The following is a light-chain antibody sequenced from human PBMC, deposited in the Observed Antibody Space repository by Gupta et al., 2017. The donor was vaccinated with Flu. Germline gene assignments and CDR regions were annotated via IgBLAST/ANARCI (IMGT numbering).Light chain of an antibody. CDR1: ALTNQY. CDR3: QSADISATFV. J-gene: IGLJ1*01. V-gene: IGLV3-25*03. CDR2: KDN. Sequence: SYELTQPPSVSVSPGQTATIPCPGDALTNQYVYWYRQRPGQAPVLLIYKDNERPSGIPERFSGSSSGTTATLSISRVQAEDEADYYCQSADISATFVFGTGTRVTVL.